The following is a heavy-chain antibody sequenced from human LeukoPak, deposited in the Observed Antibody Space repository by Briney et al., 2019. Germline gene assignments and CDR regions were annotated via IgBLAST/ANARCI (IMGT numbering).Heavy chain of an antibody. V-gene: IGHV4-59*01. CDR3: ARGSGRYYH. Sequence: PSETLSLTCTVSGDSISSYYWTWIRQPPGEGLEWIGYIYYSGSTNYSPSLKSRVTMSVDTSKNQFSLKLSSVTAADTAVYYCARGSGRYYHWGQGTLVTVSS. D-gene: IGHD6-19*01. CDR2: IYYSGST. CDR1: GDSISSYY. J-gene: IGHJ5*02.